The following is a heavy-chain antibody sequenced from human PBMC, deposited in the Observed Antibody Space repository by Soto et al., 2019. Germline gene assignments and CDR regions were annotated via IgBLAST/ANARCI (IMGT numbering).Heavy chain of an antibody. CDR3: ARIVGATRWEYYFDY. CDR1: GFTVSSNY. J-gene: IGHJ4*02. Sequence: EVQLVESGGGLVQPGGSLRLSCAASGFTVSSNYMSWVRQAPGKGLEWVSVSYSGGSTYYADSVKGRFTISRDNSKNTLYLQMNSLRAEDTAVYYCARIVGATRWEYYFDYWGQGTLVTVSS. CDR2: SYSGGST. D-gene: IGHD1-26*01. V-gene: IGHV3-66*01.